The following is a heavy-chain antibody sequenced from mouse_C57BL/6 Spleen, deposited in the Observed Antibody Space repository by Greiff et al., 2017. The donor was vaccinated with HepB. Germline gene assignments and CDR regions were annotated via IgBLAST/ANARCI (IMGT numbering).Heavy chain of an antibody. CDR3: ARVLLRSYYFDY. Sequence: DVQLVESEGGLVQPGSSMKLSCTASGFTFSDYYMAWVRQVPEKGLEWVANINYDGSSTYYLDSLKSRFIISRDNAKNILYLQMSSLKSEDTATYYCARVLLRSYYFDYWGQGTTLTVSS. J-gene: IGHJ2*01. D-gene: IGHD1-1*01. CDR2: INYDGSST. V-gene: IGHV5-16*01. CDR1: GFTFSDYY.